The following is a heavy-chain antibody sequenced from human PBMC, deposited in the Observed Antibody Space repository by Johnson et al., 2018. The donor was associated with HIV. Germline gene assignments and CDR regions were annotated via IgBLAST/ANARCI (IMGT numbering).Heavy chain of an antibody. CDR1: GFTVSSNY. CDR2: IYSGGST. J-gene: IGHJ3*02. D-gene: IGHD3-10*01. Sequence: VQLVESGGGLVQPGGSLRLSCAASGFTVSSNYMSWVRQAPGKGLEWVSIIYSGGSTYYADSVKGRFTISRDNSQNTLYLQMNSLRAEATSVYNCARLPSWRGAFAIWGQWTMVTVSS. CDR3: ARLPSWRGAFAI. V-gene: IGHV3-66*04.